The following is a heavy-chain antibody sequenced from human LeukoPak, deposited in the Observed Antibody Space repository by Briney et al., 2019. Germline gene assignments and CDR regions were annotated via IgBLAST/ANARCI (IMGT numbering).Heavy chain of an antibody. CDR3: ARGDGEYYYDRSGYYYDY. D-gene: IGHD3-22*01. J-gene: IGHJ4*02. V-gene: IGHV3-7*03. CDR2: IKEDESEK. CDR1: GFTFSNYW. Sequence: GGSLRLSCAASGFTFSNYWMSWVRQAPGNGPEWVANIKEDESEKNYVDSVKGRFTISRDSAKNSLYLQMNSLRSDDTAMYYCARGDGEYYYDRSGYYYDYWGQGTLVTVSS.